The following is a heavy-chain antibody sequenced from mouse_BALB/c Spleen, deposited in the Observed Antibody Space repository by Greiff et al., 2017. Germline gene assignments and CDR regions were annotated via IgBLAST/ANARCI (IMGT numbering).Heavy chain of an antibody. CDR2: INSNGGST. CDR1: GFTFSSYG. J-gene: IGHJ2*01. V-gene: IGHV5-6-3*01. CDR3: ARDYYGYVDY. Sequence: EVKLMESGGGLVQPGGSLKLSCAASGFTFSSYGMSWVRQTPDKRLELVATINSNGGSTYYPDSVKGRFAISRDNAKNTLYLQMSSLKSEDTAMYYCARDYYGYVDYWGQGTTLTVSS. D-gene: IGHD1-1*01.